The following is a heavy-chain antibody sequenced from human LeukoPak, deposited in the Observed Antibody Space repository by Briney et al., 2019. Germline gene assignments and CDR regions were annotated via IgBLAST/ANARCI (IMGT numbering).Heavy chain of an antibody. J-gene: IGHJ4*02. CDR3: ARVSSSDSSGWYTGFWFDY. CDR1: GYTFTGYY. V-gene: IGHV1-2*04. CDR2: INPNSGGT. D-gene: IGHD6-19*01. Sequence: ASVKVSCKASGYTFTGYYMHWVRPAPGQGLAWMGWINPNSGGTNYAQKFQGWVTMTRDTSISTAYMELSRLRSDDTAVYYCARVSSSDSSGWYTGFWFDYWGQGTLVTVSS.